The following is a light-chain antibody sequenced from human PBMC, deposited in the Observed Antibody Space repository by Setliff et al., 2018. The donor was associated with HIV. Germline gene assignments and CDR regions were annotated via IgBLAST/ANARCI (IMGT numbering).Light chain of an antibody. CDR3: QSYDSRLNGYV. J-gene: IGLJ1*01. CDR2: DTN. CDR1: SSNVGTGFG. Sequence: QSVLTQPPSVSGAPGQRVTIYCSGSSSNVGTGFGVQWYQQFPGAAPKLLIYDTNSRPSEVPVRFSGSKSGASASLAINGLEAEDEADYYCQSYDSRLNGYVFGTGTKVTVL. V-gene: IGLV1-40*01.